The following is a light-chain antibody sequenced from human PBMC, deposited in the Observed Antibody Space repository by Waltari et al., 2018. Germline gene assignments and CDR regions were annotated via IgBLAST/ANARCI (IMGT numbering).Light chain of an antibody. V-gene: IGLV1-40*01. CDR2: GNT. CDR1: SSNIGAGYD. CDR3: QSYDTSLSRL. Sequence: QSVLTQPPSVSGAPGQKVTISCTGSSSNIGAGYDVHWYQQLPGKAPKPLIYGNTNRPSWVPDRFSGSKSGSSASLAITGLQAEDEGDYYCQSYDTSLSRLFGGGTKLTVL. J-gene: IGLJ2*01.